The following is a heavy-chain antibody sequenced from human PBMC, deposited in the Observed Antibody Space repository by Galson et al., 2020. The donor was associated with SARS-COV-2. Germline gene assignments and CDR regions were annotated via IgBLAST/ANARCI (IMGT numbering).Heavy chain of an antibody. V-gene: IGHV4-61*02. J-gene: IGHJ4*02. Sequence: SETLSLTCTVSGGSISRSTYYWSWIRQSAGKGLEWIGSIYSSGATNHNPSLKSRVTISIDSTRNQFSLTLISVTAADTAVYYCARGSIAAAGVYFDYWPQGTLVTVSS. D-gene: IGHD6-13*01. CDR3: ARGSIAAAGVYFDY. CDR1: GGSISRSTYY. CDR2: IYSSGAT.